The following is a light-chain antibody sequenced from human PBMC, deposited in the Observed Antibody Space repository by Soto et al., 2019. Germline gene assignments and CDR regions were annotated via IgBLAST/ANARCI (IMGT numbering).Light chain of an antibody. CDR3: CSYAGSSTYV. J-gene: IGLJ1*01. Sequence: QSALTQPASVSGSPGQSITISCTGTTNDVGSYNLVSWYQQHPGKAPKLMIYEGTKRPSGVSNRFSGSKSGNKASLTISGLQAEDEADYYCCSYAGSSTYVFGTGTKLTVL. CDR2: EGT. CDR1: TNDVGSYNL. V-gene: IGLV2-23*01.